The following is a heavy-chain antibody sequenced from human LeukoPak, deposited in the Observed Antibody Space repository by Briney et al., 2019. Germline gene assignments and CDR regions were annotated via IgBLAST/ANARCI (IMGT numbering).Heavy chain of an antibody. J-gene: IGHJ3*02. Sequence: ASVKVSCKASGYTFTNYAINWVRQAPGQGLEWMGWISAYNGNTNYAQKLQGRVTMTTDTSTSTAYMELRSLRSDDTAVYYCARGVPDYDILTEGPRDAFDIWGQGTMVTVSS. CDR2: ISAYNGNT. D-gene: IGHD3-9*01. CDR1: GYTFTNYA. V-gene: IGHV1-18*01. CDR3: ARGVPDYDILTEGPRDAFDI.